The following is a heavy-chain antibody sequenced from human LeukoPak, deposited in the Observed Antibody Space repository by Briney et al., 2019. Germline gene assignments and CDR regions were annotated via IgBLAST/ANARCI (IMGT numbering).Heavy chain of an antibody. Sequence: GALRLSCAASGFTFSSYGMHWVRQAPGKGLEWVAFIGFDGSNKYYADSVKGRFTISRDNTKNTLCLQMNSLRAEDTAVYYCAKVSYRGGGFDYWGQGTLVTVSS. CDR2: IGFDGSNK. D-gene: IGHD3-10*01. J-gene: IGHJ4*02. V-gene: IGHV3-30*02. CDR3: AKVSYRGGGFDY. CDR1: GFTFSSYG.